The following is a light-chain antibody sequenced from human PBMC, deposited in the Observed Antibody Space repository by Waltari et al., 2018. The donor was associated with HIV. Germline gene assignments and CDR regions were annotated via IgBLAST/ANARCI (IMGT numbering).Light chain of an antibody. Sequence: QSALTQPASVSGSPGQSITISCNGTSSDIGGHDYVSWYQVHPDKAPQVIIFDVTNRPSGVSPRFSGSKSGNSASLTISGLQADDEADYYCGSYSSIKSPFVFGSGTRLSVL. CDR1: SSDIGGHDY. V-gene: IGLV2-14*03. CDR3: GSYSSIKSPFV. CDR2: DVT. J-gene: IGLJ1*01.